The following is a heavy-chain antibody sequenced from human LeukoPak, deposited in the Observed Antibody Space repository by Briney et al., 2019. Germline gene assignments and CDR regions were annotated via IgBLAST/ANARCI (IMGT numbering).Heavy chain of an antibody. Sequence: SETLSLTCASYGGSFSGHSWNWIRQPPGKGLEWIGEISHSGSTRYNPSLKSRVTMSLDTSKNQFSLKLSSVTAADTAVYYCARAMIVARRFDYWGQGTLVTVSS. J-gene: IGHJ4*02. D-gene: IGHD3-22*01. CDR1: GGSFSGHS. V-gene: IGHV4-34*01. CDR2: ISHSGST. CDR3: ARAMIVARRFDY.